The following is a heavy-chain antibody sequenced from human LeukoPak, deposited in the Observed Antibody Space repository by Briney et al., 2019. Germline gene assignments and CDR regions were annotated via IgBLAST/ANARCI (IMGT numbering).Heavy chain of an antibody. D-gene: IGHD4-23*01. Sequence: PGGSLRLSCADSGFTFTNFSMSWVRQAPGKGLEWVANVKQDGSEKYYVDSVKGRLTISRDNAKNSLYLQMNSLRAEDTAVYYCARGQDTVITSRDAFDIWGQGTMVTVSS. CDR1: GFTFTNFS. V-gene: IGHV3-7*01. CDR3: ARGQDTVITSRDAFDI. J-gene: IGHJ3*02. CDR2: VKQDGSEK.